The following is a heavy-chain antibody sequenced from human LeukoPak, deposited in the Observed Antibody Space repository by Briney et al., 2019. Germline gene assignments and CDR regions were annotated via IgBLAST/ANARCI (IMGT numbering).Heavy chain of an antibody. V-gene: IGHV3-48*02. D-gene: IGHD1-26*01. CDR3: ARRIVGAFPFDY. CDR2: ITTSGGTI. J-gene: IGHJ4*02. Sequence: GGSLRLSCAASGFTFSSYNMNWVRQAPGKGLEWVSYITTSGGTIYYADSVKGRFTISRDNAKNSLYLQMNSLRDEDTAVYYCARRIVGAFPFDYWGQGTLVTVSS. CDR1: GFTFSSYN.